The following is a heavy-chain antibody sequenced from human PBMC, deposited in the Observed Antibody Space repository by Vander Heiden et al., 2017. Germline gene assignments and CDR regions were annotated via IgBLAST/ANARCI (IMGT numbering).Heavy chain of an antibody. CDR1: GYTFPGYN. D-gene: IGHD5-18*01. V-gene: IGHV1-2*02. CDR3: ARVTDGYSLNYFDY. Sequence: QVQLVQSGAEVKKPGASVKVSCTASGYTFPGYNINWVRQAPGQGLEWMGWINPNTGGTNYAQKFQGTVTMTRDTSSSTAYMELRRLRYDDTAIYYCARVTDGYSLNYFDYWGQGTLVTVSS. CDR2: INPNTGGT. J-gene: IGHJ4*02.